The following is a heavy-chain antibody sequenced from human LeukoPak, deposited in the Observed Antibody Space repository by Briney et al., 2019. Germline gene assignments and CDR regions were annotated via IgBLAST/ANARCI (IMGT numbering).Heavy chain of an antibody. CDR3: ARYSLGSSGYYYGGFGAFDI. CDR2: IYYSGST. Sequence: PSETLSLTCTVSGGSISSSSYYWGWIRQPPGKGLEWIGSIYYSGSTYYNPSPKSRVTISVDTSKNQFSLKLSSVTAADTAVYYCARYSLGSSGYYYGGFGAFDIWGQGTMVTVSS. CDR1: GGSISSSSYY. D-gene: IGHD3-22*01. J-gene: IGHJ3*02. V-gene: IGHV4-39*01.